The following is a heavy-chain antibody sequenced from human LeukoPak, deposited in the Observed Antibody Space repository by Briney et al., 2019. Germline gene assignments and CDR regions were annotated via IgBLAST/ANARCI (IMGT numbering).Heavy chain of an antibody. CDR3: AREDSTGYYHDY. V-gene: IGHV1-46*01. CDR2: ST. Sequence: STTYAQKLQGRVTMTRDTSTSTVYMELSSLRSEDTAEYYCAREDSTGYYHDYWGQGNLVTASS. D-gene: IGHD3-22*01. J-gene: IGHJ4*02.